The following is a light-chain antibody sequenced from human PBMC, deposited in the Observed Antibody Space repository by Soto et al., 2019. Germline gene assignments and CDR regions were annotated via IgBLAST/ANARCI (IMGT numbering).Light chain of an antibody. J-gene: IGKJ5*01. CDR3: QHYDSLPIT. Sequence: EIVLTQSPGTLSLSPGERATLSCRASQSVSSSYLAWYQQKPGQPPRLLIYGASSRATGIPDRFSGSGSGTDFTLTISRLEPEDFAVFYCQHYDSLPITFGQGTRPEI. V-gene: IGKV3-20*01. CDR1: QSVSSSY. CDR2: GAS.